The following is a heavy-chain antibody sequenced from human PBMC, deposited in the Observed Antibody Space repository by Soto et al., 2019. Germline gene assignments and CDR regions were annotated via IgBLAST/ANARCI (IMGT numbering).Heavy chain of an antibody. D-gene: IGHD3-3*01. CDR1: GFTFSSYS. V-gene: IGHV3-21*01. Sequence: LRLSCAASGFTFSSYSMNWVRQAQGKGLEWVSSISSSSSYIYYADSVKGRFTISRDNAKNSLYLQMNSLRAEDTAVYYCARAGDDFWSAYYYYGMDVWGQGTTVTVSS. CDR3: ARAGDDFWSAYYYYGMDV. J-gene: IGHJ6*02. CDR2: ISSSSSYI.